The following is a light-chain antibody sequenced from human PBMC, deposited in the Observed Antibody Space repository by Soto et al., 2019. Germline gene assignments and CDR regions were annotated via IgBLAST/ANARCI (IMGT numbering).Light chain of an antibody. CDR2: DAS. J-gene: IGKJ4*01. V-gene: IGKV3-11*01. CDR3: HQRSKWPLT. CDR1: QSVSTY. Sequence: IVLTQSPATLSLSPGARATLSCRASQSVSTYLAWYQQKPGQAPRLLIYDASNMATDIPARFSGSGSGTDFTLTISSLDPEDFAVYYCHQRSKWPLTFGGGTKVEIK.